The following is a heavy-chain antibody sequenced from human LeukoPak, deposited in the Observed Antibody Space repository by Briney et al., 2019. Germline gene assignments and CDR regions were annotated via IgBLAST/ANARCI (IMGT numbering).Heavy chain of an antibody. V-gene: IGHV3-23*01. CDR3: AKDLGWELPAEAY. CDR1: GFTFKNYV. D-gene: IGHD1-26*01. CDR2: IYGSGVSI. Sequence: GGSLRLSCVASGFTFKNYVMNWARQAPGKGLEWLATIYGSGVSISYADSVKGRFTISRDNSNNILYLQMNSLRAEDTAMYYCAKDLGWELPAEAYWGQGILVTVSS. J-gene: IGHJ4*02.